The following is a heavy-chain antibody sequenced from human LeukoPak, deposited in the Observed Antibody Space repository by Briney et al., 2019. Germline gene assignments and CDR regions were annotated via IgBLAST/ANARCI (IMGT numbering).Heavy chain of an antibody. Sequence: GGSLRLSCAASGFTFSTYAMSWVRQAPGKGLEWVSAISGRDGSTYYADSVKGRFTISRDNAKNSLYLQMNSLRVEDTAVYYCARCTTGRTFGSLREIKRSREIDYWGQGTLVTVSS. D-gene: IGHD1-1*01. CDR2: ISGRDGST. V-gene: IGHV3-23*01. CDR3: ARCTTGRTFGSLREIKRSREIDY. CDR1: GFTFSTYA. J-gene: IGHJ4*02.